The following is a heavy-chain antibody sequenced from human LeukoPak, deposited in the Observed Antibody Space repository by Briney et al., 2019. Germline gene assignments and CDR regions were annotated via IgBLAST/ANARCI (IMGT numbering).Heavy chain of an antibody. CDR3: AKDDRCSGGNCFSVSDYYGTDV. CDR1: GLTFRRYA. Sequence: GGSLRLSCAASGLTFRRYAMSWVRQAPGKGLDRVSIIGGVGGHTYYTDSVKGRFTISRDNSKNTLYLQMNSLTAEDTAVYYCAKDDRCSGGNCFSVSDYYGTDVWGKGTTVTVSS. CDR2: IGGVGGHT. J-gene: IGHJ6*04. V-gene: IGHV3-23*01. D-gene: IGHD2-15*01.